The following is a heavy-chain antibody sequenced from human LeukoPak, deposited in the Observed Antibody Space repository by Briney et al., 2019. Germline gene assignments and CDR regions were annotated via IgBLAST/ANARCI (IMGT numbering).Heavy chain of an antibody. CDR3: AKDAPEPYDILTGYYNGGYYFDY. Sequence: GGSLRLSCAASGLTFSSYAMSWVRQAPGKGLEWVSAISGSGGSTYYADSVKGRFTISRDNSKNTLYLQMNSLRAEDTAVYYCAKDAPEPYDILTGYYNGGYYFDYWGQGTLVTVSS. CDR2: ISGSGGST. D-gene: IGHD3-9*01. V-gene: IGHV3-23*01. J-gene: IGHJ4*02. CDR1: GLTFSSYA.